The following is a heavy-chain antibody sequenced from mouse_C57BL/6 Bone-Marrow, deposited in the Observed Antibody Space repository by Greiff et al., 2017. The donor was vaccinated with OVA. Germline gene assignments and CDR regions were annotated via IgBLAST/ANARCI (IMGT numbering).Heavy chain of an antibody. CDR1: GFSLTSYG. CDR2: IWRGGST. CDR3: AKNPYGSSHYYAMDY. V-gene: IGHV2-5*01. Sequence: QVQLKQSGPGLVQPSQSLSITCTVSGFSLTSYGVHWVRQSPGKGLEWLGVIWRGGSTDYNAAFMSRLSITKDNSKSQVFFKMNSLQADDTAIYYCAKNPYGSSHYYAMDYWGQGTSVTVSS. J-gene: IGHJ4*01. D-gene: IGHD1-1*01.